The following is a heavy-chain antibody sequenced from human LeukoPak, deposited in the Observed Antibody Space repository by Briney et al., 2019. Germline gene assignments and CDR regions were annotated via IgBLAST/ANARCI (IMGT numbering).Heavy chain of an antibody. CDR2: LNPNSGVT. J-gene: IGHJ4*02. D-gene: IGHD1-7*01. Sequence: ASVKVSCKASGYTFTEYYMHWVRQAPGHGLEWMGWLNPNSGVTKYAQKFQGRVTMTRDTSISTAYMELSSLRSDDTAVYYCAREDNWNYDYWGQGTLVTVSS. V-gene: IGHV1-2*02. CDR3: AREDNWNYDY. CDR1: GYTFTEYY.